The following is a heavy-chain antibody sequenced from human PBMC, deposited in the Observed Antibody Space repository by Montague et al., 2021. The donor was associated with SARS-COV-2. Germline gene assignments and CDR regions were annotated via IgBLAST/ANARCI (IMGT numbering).Heavy chain of an antibody. J-gene: IGHJ4*02. CDR3: ASHFVWQQLST. CDR2: INHSGST. V-gene: IGHV4-34*01. D-gene: IGHD6-13*01. CDR1: VGSFSGYY. Sequence: SETLSLTCAVYVGSFSGYYWSWIRQPPGKGLEWIGEINHSGSTNYNPSLRSRITILVDTSKNQFSLTLTSVTAADTAMYYCASHFVWQQLSTWGQGTLVSVSS.